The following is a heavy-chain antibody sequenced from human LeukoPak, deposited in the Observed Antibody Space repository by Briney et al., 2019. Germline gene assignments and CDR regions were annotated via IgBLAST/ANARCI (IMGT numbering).Heavy chain of an antibody. CDR2: IFYSGAT. CDR3: ARHWFTGSYYPRYDV. V-gene: IGHV4-39*01. J-gene: IGHJ4*01. Sequence: SETLSLTCSVSGGSISSSNYYWDWVRQPPGKGLEWIGNIFYSGATHYNSSLRSRVSISIYKSKNKFSLQLTSVTAADTAVYFCARHWFTGSYYPRYDVWGQGTLVTVSS. CDR1: GGSISSSNYY. D-gene: IGHD3-10*01.